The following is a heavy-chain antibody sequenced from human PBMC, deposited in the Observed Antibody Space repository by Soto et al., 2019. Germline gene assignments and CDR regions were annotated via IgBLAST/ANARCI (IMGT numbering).Heavy chain of an antibody. Sequence: QVQLQESGPGLVKPSETLSLTCTVSGGSVSSGSYYWSWIRQPPGKGLEWIGYIYYSGSTNYNPSLKTRLTISLDTSKNQFCLKLSSVTAADTAVYYCAKGYCSGGSCYGFDYWGQGTLVTVSS. J-gene: IGHJ4*02. V-gene: IGHV4-61*01. CDR3: AKGYCSGGSCYGFDY. D-gene: IGHD2-15*01. CDR1: GGSVSSGSYY. CDR2: IYYSGST.